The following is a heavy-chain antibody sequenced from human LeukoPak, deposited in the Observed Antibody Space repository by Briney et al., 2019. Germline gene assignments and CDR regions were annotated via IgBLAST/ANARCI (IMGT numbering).Heavy chain of an antibody. Sequence: PGGSLRLSCAASGFTFSSYGMHWVRQAPGKGLEWVAVIWYDGSNKYYADSVKGRFTISRDNSKNTLYLQINSLRAEDTAIYYCARQLGYCSAGTCYFDYWGQGTLVTVSS. J-gene: IGHJ4*02. CDR2: IWYDGSNK. V-gene: IGHV3-33*01. D-gene: IGHD2-15*01. CDR1: GFTFSSYG. CDR3: ARQLGYCSAGTCYFDY.